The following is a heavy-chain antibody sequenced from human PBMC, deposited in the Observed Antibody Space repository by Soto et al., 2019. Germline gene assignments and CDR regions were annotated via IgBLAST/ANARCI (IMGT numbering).Heavy chain of an antibody. D-gene: IGHD4-17*01. Sequence: SETLSLTCTVSGGSISSSSYYWGWIRQPPGKGLEWIGSIYYSGSTYYNPSLKSRVTISVDTSKNQFSLKLSSVTAADAAVYYCARDGSYGDYHWGQGTLVTVSS. CDR1: GGSISSSSYY. V-gene: IGHV4-39*02. CDR3: ARDGSYGDYH. CDR2: IYYSGST. J-gene: IGHJ5*02.